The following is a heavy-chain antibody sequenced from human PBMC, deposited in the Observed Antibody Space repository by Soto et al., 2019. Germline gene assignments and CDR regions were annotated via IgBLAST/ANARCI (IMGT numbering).Heavy chain of an antibody. CDR1: GYTFTSYG. J-gene: IGHJ6*02. D-gene: IGHD4-17*01. CDR2: INPNSGGT. Sequence: ASVKVSCKASGYTFTSYGISWVRQAPGQGLEWMGWINPNSGGTNYAQKFQGWVTMTRDTSISTAYMELSRLRSDDTAVYYCARAHYGDYGFYYYGMDVWGQGTTVTVSS. V-gene: IGHV1-2*04. CDR3: ARAHYGDYGFYYYGMDV.